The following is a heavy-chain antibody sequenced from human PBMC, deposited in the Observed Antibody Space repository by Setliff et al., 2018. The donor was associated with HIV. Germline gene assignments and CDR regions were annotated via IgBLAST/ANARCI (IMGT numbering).Heavy chain of an antibody. CDR1: GGTFSNYA. V-gene: IGHV1-69*13. D-gene: IGHD6-13*01. Sequence: SVKVSCKASGGTFSNYAFSWVRQAPGQGLEWMGAIIPIFGTTNYAPRFHDRVTITADESTSTAYMEMTSLTSADTAVYYCAREEEMATAANYYYGMDVWGLGTTVTVSS. CDR3: AREEEMATAANYYYGMDV. J-gene: IGHJ6*02. CDR2: IIPIFGTT.